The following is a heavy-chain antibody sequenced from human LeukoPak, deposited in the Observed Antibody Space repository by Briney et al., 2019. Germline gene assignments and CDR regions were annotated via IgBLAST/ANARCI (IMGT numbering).Heavy chain of an antibody. CDR1: GGSISSSSYY. J-gene: IGHJ5*02. D-gene: IGHD6-6*01. Sequence: SETLSLTCTVSGGSISSSSYYWGWIRQPPGKGLEWIGSIYYSGSTYYNPSLKSRVTISVDKSKDQFSLKLSSVTAADTAVFYCASIPPGRLVGGWFDPWGQGTLVTVSS. V-gene: IGHV4-39*01. CDR3: ASIPPGRLVGGWFDP. CDR2: IYYSGST.